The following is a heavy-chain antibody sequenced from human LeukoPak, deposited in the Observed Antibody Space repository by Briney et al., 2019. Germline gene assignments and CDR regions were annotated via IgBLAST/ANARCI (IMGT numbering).Heavy chain of an antibody. V-gene: IGHV3-23*01. D-gene: IGHD2-21*02. CDR1: GFTFSSYA. CDR2: ISGSGGST. J-gene: IGHJ6*02. CDR3: AKPHCGGDCPPGGMDV. Sequence: GGSLRLSCAASGFTFSSYAMSWVRQAPGKGLEWVSAISGSGGSTYYAGSVKGRFTISRDNSKNTLYLQMNSLRAEDTAVYYCAKPHCGGDCPPGGMDVWGQGTTVTVSS.